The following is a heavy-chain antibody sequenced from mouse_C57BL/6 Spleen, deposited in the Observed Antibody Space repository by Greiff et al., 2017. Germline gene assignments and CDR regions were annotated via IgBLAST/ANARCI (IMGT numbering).Heavy chain of an antibody. V-gene: IGHV5-4*03. J-gene: IGHJ2*01. Sequence: EVKLVESGGGLVKPGGSLKLSCAASGFTFSSYAMSWVRQTPEKRLEWVATISDGGSYTYYPDNVKGRFTISRDNAKNNRNMQMSHLKTKDTAMYSGTSAYYYGSSSYYIDYWGQGTTLTVSS. CDR1: GFTFSSYA. CDR3: TSAYYYGSSSYYIDY. D-gene: IGHD1-1*01. CDR2: ISDGGSYT.